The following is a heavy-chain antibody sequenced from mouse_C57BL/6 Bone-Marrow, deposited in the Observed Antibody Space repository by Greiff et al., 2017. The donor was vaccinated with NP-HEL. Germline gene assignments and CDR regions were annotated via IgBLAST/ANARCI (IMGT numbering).Heavy chain of an antibody. CDR2: IYPGDGDT. J-gene: IGHJ1*03. CDR1: GYAFSSYW. Sequence: QVQLQQSGAELVKPGASVKISCKASGYAFSSYWMNWVKQRPGKGLEWIGQIYPGDGDTNYNGKFKGKATLTADKSSSTAYMQLSSLTSEDSAVYFCARRGSGYDWYFDVWGTGTTVTVSS. D-gene: IGHD3-2*02. CDR3: ARRGSGYDWYFDV. V-gene: IGHV1-80*01.